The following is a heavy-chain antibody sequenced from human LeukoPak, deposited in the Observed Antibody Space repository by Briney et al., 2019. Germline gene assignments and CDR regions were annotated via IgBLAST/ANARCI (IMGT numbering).Heavy chain of an antibody. V-gene: IGHV3-64D*06. D-gene: IGHD5-18*01. CDR3: ARAGRVDTGFDY. CDR1: GFTFGSYL. Sequence: GGSLRLSCAASGFTFGSYLMHWVRQAPGKGLEYVSAISSNGRRTYYADSVKGRFTMSRDNSKNTLYLQMSSLRAEDTAVYYCARAGRVDTGFDYWGQGTLVAVSS. CDR2: ISSNGRRT. J-gene: IGHJ4*02.